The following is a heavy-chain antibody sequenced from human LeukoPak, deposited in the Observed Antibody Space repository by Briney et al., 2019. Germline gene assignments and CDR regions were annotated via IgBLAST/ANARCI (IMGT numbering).Heavy chain of an antibody. V-gene: IGHV1-8*01. CDR2: MNPVSGNA. CDR3: ARAPMGAAALY. CDR1: GYSLSDSS. D-gene: IGHD6-13*01. J-gene: IGHJ4*02. Sequence: ASVKVSCKVSGYSLSDSSMHWVRQAPGQGLEWMGWMNPVSGNAGSAQKFQGRVTLTRDTSISTAYMELSSLRSDDTAFYYCARAPMGAAALYWGQGTLVTVSS.